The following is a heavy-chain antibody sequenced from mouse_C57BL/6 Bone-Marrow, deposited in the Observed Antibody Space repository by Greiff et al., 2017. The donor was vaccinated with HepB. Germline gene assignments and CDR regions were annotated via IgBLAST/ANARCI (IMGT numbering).Heavy chain of an antibody. CDR1: GFSLTSYA. V-gene: IGHV2-9-1*01. CDR3: ARNFKPPLYDYSFAY. CDR2: IWTGGGT. D-gene: IGHD2-4*01. J-gene: IGHJ3*01. Sequence: QVQLKESGPGLVAPSQSLSITCTVSGFSLTSYAISWVRQPPGKGLEWLGVIWTGGGTNYNSALKSRLSISKDNSKSQVFLKMNSLQTDDTARYYCARNFKPPLYDYSFAYWGQGTLVTVSA.